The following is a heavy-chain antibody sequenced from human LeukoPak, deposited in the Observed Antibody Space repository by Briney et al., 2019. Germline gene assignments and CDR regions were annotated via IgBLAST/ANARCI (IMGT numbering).Heavy chain of an antibody. D-gene: IGHD3-10*02. J-gene: IGHJ6*04. CDR2: ISSSSSTI. CDR3: AELGITMIGGV. CDR1: GFTFSIYE. V-gene: IGHV3-48*03. Sequence: GGSLRLSCAASGFTFSIYEMNWVRQAPGKGLEGVSYISSSSSTIYYADSVKGRFTISRDNAKNSLYVQMNSLRAEDTAVYYCAELGITMIGGVWGKGTTVTISS.